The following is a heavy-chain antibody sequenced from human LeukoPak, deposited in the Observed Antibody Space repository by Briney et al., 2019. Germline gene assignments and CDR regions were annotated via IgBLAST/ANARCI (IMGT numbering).Heavy chain of an antibody. D-gene: IGHD5-12*01. CDR2: ISSSSSYI. Sequence: VGSLRLSCAASGFTFSSYSMNWVRQAPGKGLEWVSSISSSSSYIYYADSVKGRFTISRDNAKNSLYLQMNSLRAEDTAVYYCARYLATSYYYYYYMDVWGKGTTVTVSS. V-gene: IGHV3-21*01. J-gene: IGHJ6*03. CDR1: GFTFSSYS. CDR3: ARYLATSYYYYYYMDV.